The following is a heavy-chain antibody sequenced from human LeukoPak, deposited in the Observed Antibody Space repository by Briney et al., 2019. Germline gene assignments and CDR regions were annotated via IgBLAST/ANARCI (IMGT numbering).Heavy chain of an antibody. J-gene: IGHJ4*02. V-gene: IGHV4-30-2*03. CDR3: ARQRAGGNYLGYFDY. CDR1: GGSISSGGYS. D-gene: IGHD1-26*01. Sequence: SETLSLTCAVSGGSISSGGYSWSWIRQPPGKGLEWIGYIYYSGSTYYNPSLKSRVTISVDTSKNQLSLKLSSVTAADTAVYYCARQRAGGNYLGYFDYWGQGTLVTVSS. CDR2: IYYSGST.